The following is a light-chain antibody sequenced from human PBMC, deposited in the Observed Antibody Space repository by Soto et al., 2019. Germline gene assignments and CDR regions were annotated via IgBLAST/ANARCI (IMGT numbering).Light chain of an antibody. Sequence: LTLSPRTLSAPPGELATHSCRASQSVSSSYLAWYQQKPGQAPRLLIYGASSRATGIPDRFSGSGSGTDFTLTISRLEPEDFAVYYCQQYSYSPLTYGQGTKVDIK. V-gene: IGKV3-20*01. CDR1: QSVSSSY. CDR2: GAS. CDR3: QQYSYSPLT. J-gene: IGKJ1*01.